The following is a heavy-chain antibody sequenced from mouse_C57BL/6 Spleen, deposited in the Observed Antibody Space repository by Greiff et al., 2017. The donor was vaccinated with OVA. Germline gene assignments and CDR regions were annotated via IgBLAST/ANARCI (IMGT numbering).Heavy chain of an antibody. CDR1: GFTFTDYY. V-gene: IGHV1-36*01. CDR3: AAYYGSSPSGYAMDY. J-gene: IGHJ4*01. D-gene: IGHD1-1*01. CDR2: VYPYNGGT. Sequence: EVQLQQSGPVLVKPGPSVKISCKASGFTFTDYYMHWVKQSHGKSLEWIGLVYPYNGGTSSNQKFKGKATLTVDTSSSTAYMELNSLTSEDSAVYYCAAYYGSSPSGYAMDYWGQGTSVTVSS.